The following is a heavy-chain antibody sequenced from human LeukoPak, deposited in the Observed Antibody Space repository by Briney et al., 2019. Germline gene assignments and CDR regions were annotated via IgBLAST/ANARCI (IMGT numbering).Heavy chain of an antibody. V-gene: IGHV1-2*02. CDR3: ASNQYSSGWYDWYYYYYYMDV. CDR2: INPNSGGT. CDR1: GYTFTGYY. J-gene: IGHJ6*03. Sequence: ASVKVSCKASGYTFTGYYMHWVRQAPGQGLECMGWINPNSGGTNNAQKFQGRVTMTRDTSISTAYMELSRLRSDDTAVYYCASNQYSSGWYDWYYYYYYMDVWGKGTTVTVSS. D-gene: IGHD6-19*01.